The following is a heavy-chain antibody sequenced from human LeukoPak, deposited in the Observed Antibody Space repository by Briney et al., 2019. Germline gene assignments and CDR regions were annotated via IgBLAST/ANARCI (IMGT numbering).Heavy chain of an antibody. V-gene: IGHV4-31*02. CDR2: IYYSGST. CDR1: GGSISSGGHH. D-gene: IGHD2-2*01. J-gene: IGHJ4*02. Sequence: SETLTPTCTVSGGSISSGGHHWSWNRQHPGKGLEWIGYIYYSGSTYYNPSLKSRVTISVYTSKNQFSLKLSSVTASDTAVYYCARGDGVVPAAIFDYWGQGTLVTVSS. CDR3: ARGDGVVPAAIFDY.